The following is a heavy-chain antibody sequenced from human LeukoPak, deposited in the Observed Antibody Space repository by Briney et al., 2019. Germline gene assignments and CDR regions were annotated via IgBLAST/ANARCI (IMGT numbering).Heavy chain of an antibody. CDR1: GYTFTSYD. Sequence: ASVTVSCTASGYTFTSYDINWVRQATGQGLEWMGWMNPNSGNTGYAQKFQGRVTMTRNTSISTAYMELSSLRSEDTAVYYCARGGRSSSWYSYWGQGTLVTVSS. D-gene: IGHD6-13*01. CDR2: MNPNSGNT. V-gene: IGHV1-8*01. J-gene: IGHJ4*02. CDR3: ARGGRSSSWYSY.